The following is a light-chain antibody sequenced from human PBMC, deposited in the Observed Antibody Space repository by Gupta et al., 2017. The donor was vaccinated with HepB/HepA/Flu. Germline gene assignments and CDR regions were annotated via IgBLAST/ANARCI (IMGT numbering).Light chain of an antibody. J-gene: IGKJ3*01. CDR2: DAS. CDR1: QDITNS. Sequence: DIQMTQSPSSLSASVGDRVTITCQASQDITNSLNWYKQRAGKAPNLLIHDASSLETGVPSRFSLSGSGTNFTLTITSLQPQDFATYDCQHYDNITPRWTFGPGTKVDV. CDR3: QHYDNITPRWT. V-gene: IGKV1-33*01.